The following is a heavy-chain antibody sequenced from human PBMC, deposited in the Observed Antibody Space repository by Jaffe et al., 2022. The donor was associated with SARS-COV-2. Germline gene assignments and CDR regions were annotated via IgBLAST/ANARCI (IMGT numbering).Heavy chain of an antibody. CDR1: GFTFSNAW. CDR2: IKSKTDGGTT. CDR3: TTDPHVVGRTFDY. V-gene: IGHV3-15*01. D-gene: IGHD2-2*01. J-gene: IGHJ4*02. Sequence: EVQLVESGGGLVKPGGSLRLSCAASGFTFSNAWMSWVRQAPGKGLEWVGRIKSKTDGGTTDYAAPVKGRFTISRDDSKNTLYLQMNSLKTEDTAVYYCTTDPHVVGRTFDYWGQGTLVTVSS.